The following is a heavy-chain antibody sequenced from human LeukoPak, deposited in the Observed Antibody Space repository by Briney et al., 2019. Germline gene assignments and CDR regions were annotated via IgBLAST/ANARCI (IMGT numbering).Heavy chain of an antibody. Sequence: GASVKVSCKASGYTFTSYGISWVRQAPGQGLEWMGWISAYNGNTNYAQKLQGRVTMTTDTSTSTAYMELRSLRSDDTAVYYCARDTCSGTSCYAGVRGFDYWGQGTLVTVSS. CDR2: ISAYNGNT. CDR3: ARDTCSGTSCYAGVRGFDY. CDR1: GYTFTSYG. V-gene: IGHV1-18*01. J-gene: IGHJ4*02. D-gene: IGHD2-2*01.